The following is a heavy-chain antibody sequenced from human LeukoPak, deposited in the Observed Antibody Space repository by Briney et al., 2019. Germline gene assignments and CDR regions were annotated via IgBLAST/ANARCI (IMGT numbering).Heavy chain of an antibody. CDR2: IYYSGST. CDR1: GGSISSSSYY. D-gene: IGHD2-2*01. Sequence: PSETLSLTCTVSGGSISSSSYYWGWIRQPPGKGLEWIGSIYYSGSTYYNPSLKSRVTMSVDTSKNQFSLKLSSVIAADTAVYYCARTPYQPLSPYYFDYWGQGTLVTVSS. CDR3: ARTPYQPLSPYYFDY. J-gene: IGHJ4*02. V-gene: IGHV4-39*07.